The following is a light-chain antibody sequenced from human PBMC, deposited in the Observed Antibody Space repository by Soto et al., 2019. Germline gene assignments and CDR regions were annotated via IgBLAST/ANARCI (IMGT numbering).Light chain of an antibody. CDR2: GAS. CDR1: QSVGSS. Sequence: EIVLTQSPGTLSLSPGERATPSCRASQSVGSSLSWYQQKPGQAPRLLFYGASNRATAIPDRFSGSGFGTDFTLTIRRLEPEDFAVYYCQQYGSSYPWTFGQGTKVDIK. CDR3: QQYGSSYPWT. J-gene: IGKJ1*01. V-gene: IGKV3-20*01.